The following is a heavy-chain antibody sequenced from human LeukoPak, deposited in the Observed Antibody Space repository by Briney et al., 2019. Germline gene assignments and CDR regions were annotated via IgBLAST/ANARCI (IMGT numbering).Heavy chain of an antibody. CDR2: IYYTGST. CDR1: GGSISSYY. J-gene: IGHJ5*02. D-gene: IGHD5-12*01. Sequence: SETLSLTCTVSGGSISSYYWSWIRQPPGKGLEWIGYIYYTGSTNYNPSLKSRVTISVDTSKNQFSLKLSSVTAADTAVYYCARNPDIVASNWFDPWGQGTLVTVSS. CDR3: ARNPDIVASNWFDP. V-gene: IGHV4-59*08.